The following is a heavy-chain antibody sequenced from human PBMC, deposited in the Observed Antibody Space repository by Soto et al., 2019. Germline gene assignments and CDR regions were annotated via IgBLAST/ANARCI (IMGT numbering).Heavy chain of an antibody. J-gene: IGHJ6*03. CDR2: INPSGGST. CDR1: GYTFTSYY. CDR3: AREPLTTVTIIGYYYYYMDV. Sequence: ASVKVSCKASGYTFTSYYMHWVRQAPGQGLEWMGIINPSGGSTSYAQKFQGRVTMTRDTSTSTVYMELSSLRSEDTAVYYCAREPLTTVTIIGYYYYYMDVWGKGTTVTVSS. D-gene: IGHD4-17*01. V-gene: IGHV1-46*03.